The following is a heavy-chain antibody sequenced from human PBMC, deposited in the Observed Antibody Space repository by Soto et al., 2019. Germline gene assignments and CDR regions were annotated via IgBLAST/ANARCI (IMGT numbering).Heavy chain of an antibody. V-gene: IGHV3-23*01. J-gene: IGHJ3*02. CDR1: GFTFSSYD. D-gene: IGHD2-8*01. CDR2: ISGSGGST. Sequence: EGQLLESGGGLVQPGGSLRLSCAASGFTFSSYDMSWVRQAPGKGLEWVSAISGSGGSTYYADSVKGRFTISRDNSKNTLYVQMNSLRAEDTAIYDCAKEDDAWTNGHFDIWGQGTMVTVSS. CDR3: AKEDDAWTNGHFDI.